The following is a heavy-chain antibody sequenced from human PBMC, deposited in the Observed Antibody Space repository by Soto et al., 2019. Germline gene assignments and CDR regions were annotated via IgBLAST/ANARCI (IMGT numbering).Heavy chain of an antibody. CDR1: GGTFSSYA. Sequence: QVQLVQSGAEVKKPGSSVKVSCKASGGTFSSYAISWVRQAPGQGLEWMGGIIPIFGTANYAQKFQGRVTITADESTRTAYMELSSLGSEDTAVYYCARRGGNCGGDCYPYWYFDLWGRGTLVTVSS. V-gene: IGHV1-69*12. CDR2: IIPIFGTA. D-gene: IGHD2-21*02. CDR3: ARRGGNCGGDCYPYWYFDL. J-gene: IGHJ2*01.